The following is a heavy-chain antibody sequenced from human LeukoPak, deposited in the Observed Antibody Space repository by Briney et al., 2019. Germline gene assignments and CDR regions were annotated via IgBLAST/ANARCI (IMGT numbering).Heavy chain of an antibody. CDR2: ISAYNGNT. D-gene: IGHD6-19*01. Sequence: GASVKVSCKASGYTFTSYGISWVRQAPGQELEWMVWISAYNGNTSYAQKLQGRVTMTTDTSTSTAYMELRSLRSDDTAVYYCARCSSGWFLDYWGQGTLVTVSS. CDR1: GYTFTSYG. CDR3: ARCSSGWFLDY. J-gene: IGHJ4*02. V-gene: IGHV1-18*01.